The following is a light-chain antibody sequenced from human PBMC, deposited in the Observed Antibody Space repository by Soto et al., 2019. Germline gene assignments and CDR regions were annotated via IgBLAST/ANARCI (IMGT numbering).Light chain of an antibody. V-gene: IGKV3-11*01. Sequence: EIVLTQSPVTLSLSPGERATLSCRASQSVSRFLAWFQQKPGQAPRLLIYDASNRATGIPVRFSGSGSGTDLTLTISSLEPEDFANYYCQQRTTWPPAFGQGTRLEIK. CDR1: QSVSRF. CDR2: DAS. CDR3: QQRTTWPPA. J-gene: IGKJ5*01.